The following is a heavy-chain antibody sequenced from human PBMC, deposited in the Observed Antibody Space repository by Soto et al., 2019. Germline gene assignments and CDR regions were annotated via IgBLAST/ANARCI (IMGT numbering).Heavy chain of an antibody. V-gene: IGHV1-2*02. CDR1: GYTFNGYY. D-gene: IGHD3-10*01. CDR2: IDPRSGGT. J-gene: IGHJ4*02. CDR3: ATDDYGIFPY. Sequence: ASVKVSCKASGYTFNGYYIQWVRQAPGQGLEWMGWIDPRSGGTVYEQKFQGRVTMTRDTSISTVYMDLRGLTSDDTALYYCATDDYGIFPYWGQGSLVTVSS.